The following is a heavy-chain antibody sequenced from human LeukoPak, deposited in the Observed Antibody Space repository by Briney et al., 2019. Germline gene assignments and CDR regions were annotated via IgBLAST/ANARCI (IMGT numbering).Heavy chain of an antibody. J-gene: IGHJ6*02. CDR3: ARDRGGSWSRYYYGMDV. CDR2: IYYSGST. D-gene: IGHD2-15*01. Sequence: SGTLSLTCTVSGGSISSGGYYWSWIRQHPGKGLEWIGYIYYSGSTYYNPSLKSRVTISVDTSKNQFSLKLSSVTAADTAVYYCARDRGGSWSRYYYGMDVWGQGTTVTVSS. CDR1: GGSISSGGYY. V-gene: IGHV4-31*03.